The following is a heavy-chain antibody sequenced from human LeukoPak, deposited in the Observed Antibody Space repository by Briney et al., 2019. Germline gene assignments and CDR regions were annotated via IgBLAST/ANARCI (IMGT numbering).Heavy chain of an antibody. Sequence: ASVKVSCKASGYTFTGYYMHWVRQAPGQGLEWMGWINPNSGGTNYAQKFQGRVTMTRDTSISTAYMELSRLRSDDTAVYYCARGGTVTTYYYYYGMDVWGQGCTLTVSS. V-gene: IGHV1-2*02. CDR2: INPNSGGT. CDR3: ARGGTVTTYYYYYGMDV. J-gene: IGHJ6*01. D-gene: IGHD4-11*01. CDR1: GYTFTGYY.